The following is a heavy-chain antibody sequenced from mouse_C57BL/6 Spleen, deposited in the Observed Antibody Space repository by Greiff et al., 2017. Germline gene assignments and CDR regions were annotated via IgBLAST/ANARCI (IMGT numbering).Heavy chain of an antibody. CDR1: GYTFTSYW. J-gene: IGHJ1*03. V-gene: IGHV1-5*01. D-gene: IGHD2-1*01. CDR2: IYPGNSDT. Sequence: VQLQQSGTVLARPGASVKMSCKTSGYTFTSYWMHWVKQRPGQGLEWIGAIYPGNSDTSYNQKFKGKAKLTAVTSASTAYMELSSRTNEDSAVYYCTRGGYGNYWYFDVWGTGTTVTVSS. CDR3: TRGGYGNYWYFDV.